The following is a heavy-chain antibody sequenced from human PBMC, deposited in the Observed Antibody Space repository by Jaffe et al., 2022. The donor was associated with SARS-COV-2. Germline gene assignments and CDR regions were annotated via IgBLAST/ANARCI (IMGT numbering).Heavy chain of an antibody. CDR3: ARQIGTAAVFDY. CDR1: GFSFASYW. Sequence: EVQLVQSGAEVKKPGESLKISCKASGFSFASYWIGWVRQMPGKGLEWMGILYPSDSDTRYSPSFQGQVTISADRSMTTAYLQWSSLKASDTAIYYCARQIGTAAVFDYWGQGTLVTVSS. J-gene: IGHJ4*02. V-gene: IGHV5-51*01. D-gene: IGHD2-2*01. CDR2: LYPSDSDT.